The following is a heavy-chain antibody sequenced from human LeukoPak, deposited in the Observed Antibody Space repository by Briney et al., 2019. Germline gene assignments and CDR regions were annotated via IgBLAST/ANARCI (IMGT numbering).Heavy chain of an antibody. CDR1: GYSFTGYW. CDR2: IHPGDSDT. V-gene: IGHV5-51*01. Sequence: GESLKISCKGSGYSFTGYWIGWVRQMPGKGLEWMGIIHPGDSDTIYSPSFQGHVTISADKSSSTAYLEWSSLKATDTAMYHCARDGDGYNLDFWGQGTMVTVSS. CDR3: ARDGDGYNLDF. J-gene: IGHJ3*01. D-gene: IGHD5-24*01.